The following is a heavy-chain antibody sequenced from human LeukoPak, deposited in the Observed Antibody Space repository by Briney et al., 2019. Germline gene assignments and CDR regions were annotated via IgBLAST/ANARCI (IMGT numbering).Heavy chain of an antibody. V-gene: IGHV4-30-4*01. CDR1: GGSISSGDYY. J-gene: IGHJ4*02. CDR2: MYYSGST. Sequence: SETLSLTCTVSGGSISSGDYYWSWIHQPPGKGLEWIGYMYYSGSTYYNPSLKSRVTISVDTSKNQFSLKLNSVTAADTAVYYCARYSGSYYLDYWGQGTLVTVSS. CDR3: ARYSGSYYLDY. D-gene: IGHD1-26*01.